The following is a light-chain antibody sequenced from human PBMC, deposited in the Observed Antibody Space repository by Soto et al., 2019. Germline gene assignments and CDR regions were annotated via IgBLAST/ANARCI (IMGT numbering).Light chain of an antibody. CDR3: QQCNSWPLT. Sequence: EIVMTQSPATLSVSPGERATLSCRASQSVGSNLAWYQQKPGQAPRLLICGASTRATGIPARFSGSGSGAEFTLTISSLQSEDFAVYYCQQCNSWPLTFGGGTKVEIK. J-gene: IGKJ4*01. V-gene: IGKV3-15*01. CDR2: GAS. CDR1: QSVGSN.